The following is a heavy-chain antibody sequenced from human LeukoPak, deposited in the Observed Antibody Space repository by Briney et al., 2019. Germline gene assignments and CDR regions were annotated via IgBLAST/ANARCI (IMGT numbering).Heavy chain of an antibody. V-gene: IGHV3-53*01. Sequence: PGGSLRLSCAASGFVVSDTFMCWFRQAPGKGLEWVSVTYTRGNKFYADSVKGRFTISRDNSENTVYLQMNRLRAEDMAVYYCAKDRGYSGYIPDAFDLWGQGTMVTVCS. J-gene: IGHJ3*01. D-gene: IGHD5-12*01. CDR1: GFVVSDTF. CDR2: TYTRGNK. CDR3: AKDRGYSGYIPDAFDL.